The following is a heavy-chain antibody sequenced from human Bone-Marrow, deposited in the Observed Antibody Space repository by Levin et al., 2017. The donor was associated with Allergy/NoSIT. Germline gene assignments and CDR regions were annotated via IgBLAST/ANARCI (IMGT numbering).Heavy chain of an antibody. J-gene: IGHJ5*02. CDR2: ISYDGEQK. CDR1: GFRFNSYA. V-gene: IGHV3-30*18. CDR3: AKEELSITIKVVVGPGP. D-gene: IGHD3-22*01. Sequence: PGGSLRLSCAASGFRFNSYAMHWVRQAPGKGLEWVAMISYDGEQKYYADSVKGRFTISRDRSKNTVYLQMNRLRHEDSAVYFCAKEELSITIKVVVGPGPWGQGTQVTVSS.